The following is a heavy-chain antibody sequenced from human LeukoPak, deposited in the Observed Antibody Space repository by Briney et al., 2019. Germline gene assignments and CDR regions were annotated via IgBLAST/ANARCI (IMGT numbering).Heavy chain of an antibody. Sequence: PSETLSLTCTVSGGSISSYYWSWIRQPPGKGLEWIGYIYYSGSTYYNPSLKSRVTMSVDTSKNQFSLKLSSVTAADTAVYYCARGEDIVLMVYAIGAFDIWGQGTMVTVSS. CDR3: ARGEDIVLMVYAIGAFDI. D-gene: IGHD2-8*01. CDR1: GGSISSYY. CDR2: IYYSGST. V-gene: IGHV4-59*12. J-gene: IGHJ3*02.